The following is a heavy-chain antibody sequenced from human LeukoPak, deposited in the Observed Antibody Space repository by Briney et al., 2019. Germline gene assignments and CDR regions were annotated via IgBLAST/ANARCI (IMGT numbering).Heavy chain of an antibody. CDR3: TKEYSVRNQFDY. CDR1: RLTFNSYA. CDR2: IGGSNGIT. J-gene: IGHJ4*02. V-gene: IGHV3-23*01. Sequence: GGSLRLSCAASRLTFNSYAMSWVRQAPGKGLEWVSVIGGSNGITFYVGSVKGRFTISRDNSKDTLYLQMNSLRAEDTAVYYCTKEYSVRNQFDYWGQGTLVAVSS. D-gene: IGHD1-14*01.